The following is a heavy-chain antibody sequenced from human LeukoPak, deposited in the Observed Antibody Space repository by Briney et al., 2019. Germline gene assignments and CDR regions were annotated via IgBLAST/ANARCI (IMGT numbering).Heavy chain of an antibody. CDR2: IYWDDDK. Sequence: SGPTLVQPTQTLTQTCTFSGFSLSTSGVGVGWIRQPPEKAPEWLAVIYWDDDKRYSPSLKSRLTITKVTSKNQVVLIMTNMDPVDTATCYCAHRRSGYNWNHGDFDYWGQGSLVTVSS. J-gene: IGHJ4*02. V-gene: IGHV2-5*02. CDR1: GFSLSTSGVG. D-gene: IGHD1-14*01. CDR3: AHRRSGYNWNHGDFDY.